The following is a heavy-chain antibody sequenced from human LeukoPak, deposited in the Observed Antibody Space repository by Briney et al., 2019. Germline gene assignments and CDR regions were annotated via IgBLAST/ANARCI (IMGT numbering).Heavy chain of an antibody. Sequence: GASVKVSCKASGGTFSSYTISWVRQAPGQGLEWMGRIIPILGIANYAQKFQGRVTMTRDTSTSTVYMELSSLRSEDTAVYYCARVVGSSWNYWGQGTLVTVSS. CDR1: GGTFSSYT. CDR2: IIPILGIA. CDR3: ARVVGSSWNY. J-gene: IGHJ4*02. D-gene: IGHD6-13*01. V-gene: IGHV1-69*02.